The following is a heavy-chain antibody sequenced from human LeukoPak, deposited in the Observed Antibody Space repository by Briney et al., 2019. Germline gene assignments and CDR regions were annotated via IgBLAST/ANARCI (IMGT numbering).Heavy chain of an antibody. CDR1: GCTLNGYW. CDR2: VNSDGGTT. D-gene: IGHD1-7*01. J-gene: IGHJ5*02. CDR3: ARVATGTYDWFDP. V-gene: IGHV3-74*01. Sequence: GGSLRLSCAASGCTLNGYWMHWVRQAPPKGLVWVSRVNSDGGTTSYDDSVKSRVTISRDNSKNKLYLQMNSLTAEDTAVYYCARVATGTYDWFDPWGQGTLVTVSS.